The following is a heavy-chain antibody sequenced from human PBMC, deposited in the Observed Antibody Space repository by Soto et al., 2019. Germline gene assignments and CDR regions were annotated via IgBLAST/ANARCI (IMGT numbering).Heavy chain of an antibody. V-gene: IGHV1-18*01. CDR1: GYTFTSYG. J-gene: IGHJ4*02. CDR3: VRDSPIASTLSGYDGIDY. Sequence: ASVKVSCKASGYTFTSYGISWVRQAPGQGLEWMGWISAYNGNTNYAQKLQGRVTITADKSTGTAYMELNRLRSEDTAVYYCVRDSPIASTLSGYDGIDYWGQGNLVTVSX. D-gene: IGHD5-12*01. CDR2: ISAYNGNT.